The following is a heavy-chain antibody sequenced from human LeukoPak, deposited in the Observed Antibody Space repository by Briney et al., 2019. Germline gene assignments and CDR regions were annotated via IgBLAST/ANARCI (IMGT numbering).Heavy chain of an antibody. CDR3: ARDPGSYSYDSSGYYYGDAFDI. D-gene: IGHD3-22*01. V-gene: IGHV3-23*01. CDR1: GFYFANYA. Sequence: GGSLRLSCAASGFYFANYAMSWVRQAPGKGLEWVSATVGGGSPNTYHADSVKGRFTISRDNSKNTLFLQMSSLRAEDTAMYYCARDPGSYSYDSSGYYYGDAFDIWGQGTMVTVSS. J-gene: IGHJ3*02. CDR2: TVGGGSPNT.